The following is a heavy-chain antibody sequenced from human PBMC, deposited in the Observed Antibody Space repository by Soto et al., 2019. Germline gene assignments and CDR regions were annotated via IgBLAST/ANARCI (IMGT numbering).Heavy chain of an antibody. D-gene: IGHD1-1*01. CDR2: ISPK. V-gene: IGHV3-33*01. CDR1: GFSLRTYG. CDR3: ARDDAFENENGFDL. J-gene: IGHJ3*01. Sequence: QVQLVEAGGGLVQPGTSLRLSCAGSGFSLRTYGFHWVRRPQGRGLEWEAVISPKGHSGFVEGRFTISRDNSKDTLYLQMNNLRAEDTAVYYCARDDAFENENGFDLWGQLTMVTVSS.